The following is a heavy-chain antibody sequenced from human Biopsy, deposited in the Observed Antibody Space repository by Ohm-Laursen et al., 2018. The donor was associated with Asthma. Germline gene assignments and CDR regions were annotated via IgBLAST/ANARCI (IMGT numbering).Heavy chain of an antibody. D-gene: IGHD6-19*01. V-gene: IGHV1-69*01. Sequence: SSETVSCKAPGGTFSNFAISWARQAPGQGLEWLGGIMTVFGTTNHAQKFQGRVTITADESTSTAYMEVTSLRSEDPAIYYCARCQVGYSSGWSLLLKKIYYSGMDVWGQGTAVTVSS. CDR3: ARCQVGYSSGWSLLLKKIYYSGMDV. CDR2: IMTVFGTT. CDR1: GGTFSNFA. J-gene: IGHJ6*02.